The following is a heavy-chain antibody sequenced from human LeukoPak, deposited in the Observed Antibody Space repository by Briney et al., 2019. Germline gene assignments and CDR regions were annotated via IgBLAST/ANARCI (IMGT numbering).Heavy chain of an antibody. CDR2: INHSGST. Sequence: SETLSLTCAVYGGSFSGYYWSWIRQPPGKGLEWIGEINHSGSTNYNPSLKSRVTISVDTSKNQFSLKLSSVTAADTAVYYCARAPQSGSYLHYYYYYYMDVWGKGTTVTISS. CDR1: GGSFSGYY. J-gene: IGHJ6*03. V-gene: IGHV4-34*01. D-gene: IGHD3-10*01. CDR3: ARAPQSGSYLHYYYYYYMDV.